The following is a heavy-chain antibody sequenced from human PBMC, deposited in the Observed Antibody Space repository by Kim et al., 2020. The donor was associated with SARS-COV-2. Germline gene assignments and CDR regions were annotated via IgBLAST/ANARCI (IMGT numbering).Heavy chain of an antibody. V-gene: IGHV3-23*01. CDR2: ISGSGGST. D-gene: IGHD3-9*01. Sequence: GGSLRLSCAASGFTFSSYAMSWVRQAPGKGLEWVSAISGSGGSTYYADSVKGRFTISRDNSKNTLYLQMNSLRAEDTAVYYCAKDQTSQGSPRGYFDWLFYYWGQGTLVTVSS. CDR1: GFTFSSYA. J-gene: IGHJ4*02. CDR3: AKDQTSQGSPRGYFDWLFYY.